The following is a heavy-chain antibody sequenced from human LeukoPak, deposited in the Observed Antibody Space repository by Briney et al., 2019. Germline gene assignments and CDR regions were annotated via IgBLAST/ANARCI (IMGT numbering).Heavy chain of an antibody. D-gene: IGHD6-6*01. J-gene: IGHJ4*02. V-gene: IGHV1-69*02. CDR2: IIPILGIA. CDR3: ARGMGSSPSFDY. Sequence: SVKVSCKASGGTFSSYTISWVRQAPGQGLEGMGRIIPILGIANYAQKFQGRVTITADKSTSTAYMELSSLRSEDTAVYYCARGMGSSPSFDYWGQGTLVTVSS. CDR1: GGTFSSYT.